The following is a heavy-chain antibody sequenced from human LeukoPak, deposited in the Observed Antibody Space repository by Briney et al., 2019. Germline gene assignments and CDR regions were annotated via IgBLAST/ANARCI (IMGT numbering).Heavy chain of an antibody. V-gene: IGHV4-34*01. J-gene: IGHJ4*02. Sequence: KPSETLSLTCAVYGGSFSGYYWSWIRQPPGKGLEWIGSIYYSGSTYYNPSLKSRVTISVDTSKNQFSLKLSSVTAADTAVYYCARPSYSYGADYWGQGTLVTVSS. CDR1: GGSFSGYY. CDR3: ARPSYSYGADY. CDR2: IYYSGST. D-gene: IGHD5-18*01.